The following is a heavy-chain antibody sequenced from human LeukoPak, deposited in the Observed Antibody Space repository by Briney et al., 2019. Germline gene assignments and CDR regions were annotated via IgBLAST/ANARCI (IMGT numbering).Heavy chain of an antibody. V-gene: IGHV3-74*01. CDR1: GFTFGRYW. Sequence: PGGSLRLSCAASGFTFGRYWFHWVRQAPGKGPVWVSVISTDGSSTRYADSVKGRFTISRDNVKNTLYLQMNSLRVEDTAVYYCTGPSFDASGMGFDPWGQGALVTVSS. CDR2: ISTDGSST. J-gene: IGHJ5*02. CDR3: TGPSFDASGMGFDP. D-gene: IGHD3-10*01.